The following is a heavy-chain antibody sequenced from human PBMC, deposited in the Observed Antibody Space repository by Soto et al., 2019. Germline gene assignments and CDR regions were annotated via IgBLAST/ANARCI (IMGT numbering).Heavy chain of an antibody. CDR3: ANSSWTGSTCYFPNWFDS. Sequence: PSETLSLTCTVSGDSLSGGASFWTWIRQPPGKGLEWIANVYYSGSSYYNPSLKSRLTISVDRTKNQFALQLKYMTASDTAVYYCANSSWTGSTCYFPNWFDSWGQGTLVTVSS. CDR1: GDSLSGGASF. J-gene: IGHJ5*01. D-gene: IGHD2-2*01. CDR2: VYYSGSS. V-gene: IGHV4-31*03.